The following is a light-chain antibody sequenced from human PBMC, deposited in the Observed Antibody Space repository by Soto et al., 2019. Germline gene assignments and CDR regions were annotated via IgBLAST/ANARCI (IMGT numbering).Light chain of an antibody. V-gene: IGKV1-39*01. CDR3: QQSYSTPYT. CDR2: AAS. J-gene: IGKJ2*01. Sequence: DIQMTQSPSSLSASVGARVTITCRASQSISSYLNWYQQKPGKAPKLLIYAASSLQSGVPSRFSGSGSGTDLTLTISCLQPEDFAVYYCQQSYSTPYTFRQGAKLEIK. CDR1: QSISSY.